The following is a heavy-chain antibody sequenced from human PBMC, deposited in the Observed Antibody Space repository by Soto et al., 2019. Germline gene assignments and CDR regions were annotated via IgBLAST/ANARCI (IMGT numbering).Heavy chain of an antibody. CDR3: ARGGDFWSGGGAFDI. V-gene: IGHV3-33*01. J-gene: IGHJ3*02. D-gene: IGHD3-3*01. CDR2: IWYDGSNK. Sequence: QVQVVESGGGVVQPGRSLRLSCAASGFTFSSYGMHWVRQAPGKGLEWVAVIWYDGSNKYYADSVKGRFTISRDNSKNTLYLQMNSLRAEDTAVYYCARGGDFWSGGGAFDIWGQGTMVTVSS. CDR1: GFTFSSYG.